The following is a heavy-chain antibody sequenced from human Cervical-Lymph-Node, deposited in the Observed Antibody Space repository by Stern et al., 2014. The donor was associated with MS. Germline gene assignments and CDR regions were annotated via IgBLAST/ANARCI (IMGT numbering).Heavy chain of an antibody. CDR3: ARRVRGMDY. Sequence: VQLVESGPGLVKPSETLSLTCTVSGDSLSSNHWSWIRQFPGQGLEWIGYVYYSGRTNSNPSLKSRVNISVDMSTNQFSLKQSPVTAADTAVYYCARRVRGMDYWGQGTLVTVSS. CDR2: VYYSGRT. V-gene: IGHV4-59*08. CDR1: GDSLSSNH. J-gene: IGHJ4*02. D-gene: IGHD3-10*01.